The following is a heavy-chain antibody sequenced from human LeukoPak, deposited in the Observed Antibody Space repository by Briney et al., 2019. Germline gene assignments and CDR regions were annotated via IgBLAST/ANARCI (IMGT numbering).Heavy chain of an antibody. CDR3: TTGLMIMYYYDNSGRYNYGMDV. D-gene: IGHD3-22*01. V-gene: IGHV3-11*01. Sequence: GGSLRLSCAASGFTFSDYYMNWIRQVPGKGLEWVSYISGSGSTIYYTDSVKGRFTISRDNAKNSVYLQMNSLRAEDTAVYYCTTGLMIMYYYDNSGRYNYGMDVWGQGTTVTVSS. CDR2: ISGSGSTI. CDR1: GFTFSDYY. J-gene: IGHJ6*02.